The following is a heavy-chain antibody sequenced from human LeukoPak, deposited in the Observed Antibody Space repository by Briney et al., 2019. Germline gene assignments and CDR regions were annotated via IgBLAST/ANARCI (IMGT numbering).Heavy chain of an antibody. CDR3: ARGEQLEN. J-gene: IGHJ4*02. D-gene: IGHD6-13*01. CDR2: IRYDGSKK. CDR1: GFTFSSFG. V-gene: IGHV3-33*01. Sequence: GRSLRLSCAASGFTFSSFGMHWVRQAPGKGLEWVAIIRYDGSKKYYADSLRGRFTISRDNSKNTLYLQMNSLRAEDTAVYYCARGEQLENWGQGTLVTVSS.